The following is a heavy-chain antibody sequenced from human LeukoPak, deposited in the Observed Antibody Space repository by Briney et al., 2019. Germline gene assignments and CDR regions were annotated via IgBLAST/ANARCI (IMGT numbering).Heavy chain of an antibody. D-gene: IGHD3-22*01. J-gene: IGHJ4*02. CDR2: IIPIFGTG. V-gene: IGHV1-69*13. CDR3: ARREGHYYDGSGYYCPFDY. CDR1: GGTFSTYA. Sequence: SAKVSCKASGGTFSTYAINWVRQAPGHGLEWMGGIIPIFGTGNYAQKFQGRVTITADESTSTAYMELSSLRSEDTAVYYCARREGHYYDGSGYYCPFDYWGQGTLVTVSS.